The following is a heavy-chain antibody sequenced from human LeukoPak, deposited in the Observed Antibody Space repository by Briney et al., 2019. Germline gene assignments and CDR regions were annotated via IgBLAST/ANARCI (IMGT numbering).Heavy chain of an antibody. V-gene: IGHV1-2*02. CDR1: GYTFTGYY. CDR3: ARDLLIVVGHDAFDI. Sequence: ASVKVSCKASGYTFTGYYMHWVRQAPGQGLEWKGWINPNSGGTNYAQKFQGRVTMTRDTSISTAYMELSRLRSDDTAVYYCARDLLIVVGHDAFDIWGQGTMVTVSS. D-gene: IGHD2-2*01. J-gene: IGHJ3*02. CDR2: INPNSGGT.